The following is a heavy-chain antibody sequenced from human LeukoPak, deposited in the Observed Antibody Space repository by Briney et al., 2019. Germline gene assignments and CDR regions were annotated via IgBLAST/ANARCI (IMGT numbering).Heavy chain of an antibody. D-gene: IGHD4-11*01. Sequence: GGSLTLSCAASGFTFSGYSMNWVRQAPGKGLEWVSYISSSSSTIYYADSVKGRFNIYRDHAKNSLYLQMHSLRAGDTAVYYCARERRDYTDYFDYWGQGTLVTVSS. V-gene: IGHV3-48*01. CDR1: GFTFSGYS. CDR3: ARERRDYTDYFDY. CDR2: ISSSSSTI. J-gene: IGHJ4*02.